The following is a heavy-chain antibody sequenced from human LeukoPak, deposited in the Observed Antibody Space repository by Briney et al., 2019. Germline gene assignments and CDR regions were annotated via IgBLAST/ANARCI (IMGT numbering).Heavy chain of an antibody. Sequence: SVKVSCKASGGTFSSYAISWVRQAPGQGLEWMGRIIPIFGTASYAQKFQGRVTITTDESTSTAYMELSSLRSEDTAVYYCARDGDYYDSSGYYYRWLGGWGQGTLVTVSS. V-gene: IGHV1-69*05. CDR2: IIPIFGTA. CDR1: GGTFSSYA. D-gene: IGHD3-22*01. J-gene: IGHJ4*02. CDR3: ARDGDYYDSSGYYYRWLGG.